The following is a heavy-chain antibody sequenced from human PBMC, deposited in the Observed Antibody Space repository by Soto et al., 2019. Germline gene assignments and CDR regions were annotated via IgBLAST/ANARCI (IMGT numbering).Heavy chain of an antibody. Sequence: EVQLLESGGGLVQPGGSLRLSCAASGFTFSSYAMSWVRQAPGKGLEWVSAISGSGGSTYYADSVKGRFTISRDNSKNTVYLQRNRRRAEDAAVYYCARERWEGSGMDVWGQGTTVTVCS. CDR1: GFTFSSYA. J-gene: IGHJ6*02. CDR2: ISGSGGST. CDR3: ARERWEGSGMDV. D-gene: IGHD1-26*01. V-gene: IGHV3-23*01.